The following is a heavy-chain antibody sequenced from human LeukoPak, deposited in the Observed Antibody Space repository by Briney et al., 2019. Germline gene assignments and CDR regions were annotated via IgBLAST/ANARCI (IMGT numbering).Heavy chain of an antibody. Sequence: PGGSLRLSCAASGFTFSSYEMNWVRQAPGKGLEWVSYISSSGNTIFYADSVKGRFTISRDDAENSLYLQMNSLRAEDTAVYYCTKAQLWLRDWGQGTLVTVSS. D-gene: IGHD5-18*01. CDR3: TKAQLWLRD. V-gene: IGHV3-48*03. CDR2: ISSSGNTI. J-gene: IGHJ4*02. CDR1: GFTFSSYE.